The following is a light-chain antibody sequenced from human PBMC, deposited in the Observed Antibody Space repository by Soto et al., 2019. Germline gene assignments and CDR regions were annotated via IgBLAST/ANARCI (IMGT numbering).Light chain of an antibody. Sequence: EIVLTQSPGTLSLSPGERATLSCRASQSVGSTYFAWYQQKPGQAPSLLIYGASSRATGIPDRFSGSGSGKDFHLTISRLEPEDFAVYYCQQYGNSPLTFGGGTKVEIK. V-gene: IGKV3-20*01. CDR1: QSVGSTY. J-gene: IGKJ4*02. CDR3: QQYGNSPLT. CDR2: GAS.